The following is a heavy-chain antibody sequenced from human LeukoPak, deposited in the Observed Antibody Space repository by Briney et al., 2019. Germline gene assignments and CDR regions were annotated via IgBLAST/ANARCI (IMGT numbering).Heavy chain of an antibody. V-gene: IGHV4-30-2*01. J-gene: IGHJ4*02. D-gene: IGHD2-15*01. Sequence: SETLSLTCAVSGGSISSGGYSWSWIRQPPGKGLEWIGYIYHSGSTYYNPSLKSRVTISVDRSKNQFSLKLSSVTAADTAVYYCARVGGPYYFDYWGQGTLVTVSS. CDR1: GGSISSGGYS. CDR2: IYHSGST. CDR3: ARVGGPYYFDY.